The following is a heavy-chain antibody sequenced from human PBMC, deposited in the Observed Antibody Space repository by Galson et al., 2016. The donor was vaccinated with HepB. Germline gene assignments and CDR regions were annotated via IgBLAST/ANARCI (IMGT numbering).Heavy chain of an antibody. J-gene: IGHJ3*01. V-gene: IGHV3-30-3*01. D-gene: IGHD6-19*01. Sequence: SLRLSCAASGSPFTTHWVRQAPGKGLEWVSGLSYDGGSDYFAYSVKGRFTMSRDTTTNTVYLQMKSLRPEDTAIYYCAKEGHSSGYCGDFDAWGQGTMVTVSS. CDR3: AKEGHSSGYCGDFDA. CDR2: LSYDGGSD. CDR1: GSPFT.